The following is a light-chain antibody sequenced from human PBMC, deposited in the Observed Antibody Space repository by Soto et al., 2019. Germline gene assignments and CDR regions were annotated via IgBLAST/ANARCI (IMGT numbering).Light chain of an antibody. CDR3: QQYNNWPLT. J-gene: IGKJ4*01. CDR1: QSLSSN. CDR2: GAS. Sequence: EIVMTQSPAPLSVSPGERATLSCRASQSLSSNLAWYQQKPGQAPRLLIYGASTRATGIPARFSGRGSGTECTLTISSLQSEDFTVYYCQQYNNWPLTFGGGTKVDIK. V-gene: IGKV3-15*01.